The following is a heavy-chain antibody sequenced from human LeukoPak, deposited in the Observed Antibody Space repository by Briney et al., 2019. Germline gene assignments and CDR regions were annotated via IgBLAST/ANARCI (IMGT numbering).Heavy chain of an antibody. CDR2: IYYSGST. D-gene: IGHD6-13*01. Sequence: SETLSLTCTVSGGSISSYYWSWIRQPPGKGLEWIGYIYYSGSTNYNPSLKSRVTISVDTSKNQFSLKLSSVTAADTAVYYCARDAVAALLVEDGWFDPWGQGTLVTVSS. CDR3: ARDAVAALLVEDGWFDP. J-gene: IGHJ5*02. CDR1: GGSISSYY. V-gene: IGHV4-59*01.